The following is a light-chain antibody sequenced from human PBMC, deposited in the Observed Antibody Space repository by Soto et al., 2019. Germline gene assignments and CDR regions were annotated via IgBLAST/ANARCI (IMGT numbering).Light chain of an antibody. CDR2: GVS. CDR3: QQYGNSPIT. Sequence: ETVLTQSPGTLSLSPGETATLSCRASQSLGSNSLVWYQQKPGQPPRLLISGVSNRATDIPDRFSGSGSGTDISLTITRLESEEFSVYACQQYGNSPITFGQGTRLESK. CDR1: QSLGSNS. J-gene: IGKJ5*01. V-gene: IGKV3-20*01.